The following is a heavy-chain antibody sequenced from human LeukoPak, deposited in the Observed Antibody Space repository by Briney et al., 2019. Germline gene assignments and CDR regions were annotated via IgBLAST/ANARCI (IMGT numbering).Heavy chain of an antibody. CDR1: GFTFSTYA. CDR2: INGDGGRT. V-gene: IGHV3-23*01. Sequence: GGSLRLSCAASGFTFSTYAMSWVRQAPGEGLECVSAINGDGGRTYYADSVKGRFTISRDNSKNTLYLQMNSLRAEDTAVYYCAKTRWFGELSGFDFWGQGTLVTVSS. D-gene: IGHD3-10*01. J-gene: IGHJ4*02. CDR3: AKTRWFGELSGFDF.